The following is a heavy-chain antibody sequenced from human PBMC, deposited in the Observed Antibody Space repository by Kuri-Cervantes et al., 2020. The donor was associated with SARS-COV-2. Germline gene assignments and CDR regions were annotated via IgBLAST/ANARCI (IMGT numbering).Heavy chain of an antibody. J-gene: IGHJ4*02. CDR1: GFTFSSYA. CDR2: ISGSGGST. D-gene: IGHD2-15*01. CDR3: AKDIVVVVAASDY. Sequence: GESLKISCAASGFTFSSYAMSWVRQAPGKGLEWVSAISGSGGSTYYADSVKGRFTISRDNSKNTLYLQMNSLRAEDTAVYYCAKDIVVVVAASDYWGQGTLVTVSS. V-gene: IGHV3-23*01.